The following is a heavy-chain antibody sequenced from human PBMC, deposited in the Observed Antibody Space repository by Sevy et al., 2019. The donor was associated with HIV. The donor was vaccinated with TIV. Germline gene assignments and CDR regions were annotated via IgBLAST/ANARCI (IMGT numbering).Heavy chain of an antibody. J-gene: IGHJ4*02. Sequence: ASVKVSCKASGYSFTNHAIQWVCQAPGQGLEWMGWIKADNGNIKYSQKFQDRLTITRDTSATTAYMELRSLRPEDTALYFCAREKGGIFGVVAGQFDSWGQGTLVTVSS. V-gene: IGHV1-3*01. CDR3: AREKGGIFGVVAGQFDS. CDR1: GYSFTNHA. CDR2: IKADNGNI. D-gene: IGHD3-3*01.